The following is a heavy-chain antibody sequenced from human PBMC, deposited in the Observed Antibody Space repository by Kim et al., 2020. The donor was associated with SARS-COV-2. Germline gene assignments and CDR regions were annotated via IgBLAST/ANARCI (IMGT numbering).Heavy chain of an antibody. D-gene: IGHD4-17*01. Sequence: GGSLRLSCAASGFTFSNAWMSWVRQAPGKGLGWVGRSKSNTYGGTTDYASPVKGRFTISRDDSKNTLYLQMSKLKTEDTAVYYCTTDSSTTVTTFNGDVGNYWGRGTLLPVSS. CDR1: GFTFSNAW. CDR2: SKSNTYGGTT. CDR3: TTDSSTTVTTFNGDVGNY. J-gene: IGHJ4*02. V-gene: IGHV3-15*01.